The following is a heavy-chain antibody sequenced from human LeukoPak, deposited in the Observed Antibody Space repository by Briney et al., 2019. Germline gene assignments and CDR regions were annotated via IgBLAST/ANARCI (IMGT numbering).Heavy chain of an antibody. CDR1: GGSISSSSYY. V-gene: IGHV4-39*01. D-gene: IGHD4-17*01. CDR2: IYYSGST. CDR3: ARGPSSSVTCFDY. J-gene: IGHJ4*02. Sequence: PSETLSLTCTVSGGSISSSSYYWGWIRQPPGKGLEWIGSIYYSGSTYYNPSLKSRVTISVDTSKNQFSLKLSSVTAADTAVYYCARGPSSSVTCFDYWGQGTLVTVSS.